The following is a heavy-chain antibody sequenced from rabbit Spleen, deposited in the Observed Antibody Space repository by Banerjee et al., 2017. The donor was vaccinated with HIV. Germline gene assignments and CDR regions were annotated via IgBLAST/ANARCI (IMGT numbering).Heavy chain of an antibody. CDR2: IYAGSSGTT. V-gene: IGHV1S40*01. Sequence: QSLEESGGDLVKLGASLTLTCTASGFSFSSGNYRCWVRQPPGKGQEWIVCIYAGSSGTTYYANLAKGRFTISKTSSTTKTLQMTSMTAADTATYFGARDTGSSFSSYGIDLWGQGTLVTVS. CDR1: GFSFSSGNY. CDR3: ARDTGSSFSSYGIDL. D-gene: IGHD8-1*01. J-gene: IGHJ6*01.